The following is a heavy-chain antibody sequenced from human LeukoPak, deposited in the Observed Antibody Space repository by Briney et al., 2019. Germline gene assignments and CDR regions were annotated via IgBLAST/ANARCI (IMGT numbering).Heavy chain of an antibody. Sequence: PGGSLRLSCTASGFTFNNYNMNWVRQAPGRALEWVSSITSGGLYIFYADSVRGRFTISRDNAKNSLYLQMTGLGPEDTAVYYRARDPYSGNYGPYYYYYMDVWGTGTTVTISS. J-gene: IGHJ6*03. D-gene: IGHD1-26*01. CDR3: ARDPYSGNYGPYYYYYMDV. CDR1: GFTFNNYN. V-gene: IGHV3-21*01. CDR2: ITSGGLYI.